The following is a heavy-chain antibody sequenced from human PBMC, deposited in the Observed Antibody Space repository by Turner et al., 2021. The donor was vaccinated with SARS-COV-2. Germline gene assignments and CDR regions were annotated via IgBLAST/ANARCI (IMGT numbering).Heavy chain of an antibody. CDR1: GYTFTSYD. V-gene: IGHV1-8*01. CDR2: MKPNSGYT. CDR3: ARNYYDSSGYRGDDY. Sequence: QVQLVQSGAEVKKPGASVKVSCKASGYTFTSYDINWVRQATGQGLEGMGWMKPNSGYTGYAQKFQGRVTMTRNTSISTAYMELSSLRSEDTAVYYCARNYYDSSGYRGDDYWGQGTLVTVSS. J-gene: IGHJ4*02. D-gene: IGHD3-22*01.